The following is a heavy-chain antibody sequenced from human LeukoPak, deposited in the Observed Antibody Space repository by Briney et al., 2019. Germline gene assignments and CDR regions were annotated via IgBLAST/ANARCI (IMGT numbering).Heavy chain of an antibody. V-gene: IGHV3-66*01. CDR1: GFTVSSNY. J-gene: IGHJ4*02. CDR2: IYSGGST. D-gene: IGHD6-13*01. Sequence: GGSLRLSCAASGFTVSSNYMSWVRQAPGKGLEWVSVIYSGGSTYYADSVKGRFTISRDNSKKTLYLQMNSLRAEDTAVYYCAKDPSYTAAGIDYWGQGTLVTVSS. CDR3: AKDPSYTAAGIDY.